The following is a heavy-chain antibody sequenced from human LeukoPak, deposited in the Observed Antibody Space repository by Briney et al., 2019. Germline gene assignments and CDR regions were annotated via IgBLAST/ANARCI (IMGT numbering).Heavy chain of an antibody. CDR2: ISSSSSYI. D-gene: IGHD1-14*01. J-gene: IGHJ6*04. Sequence: GGSLRLSCAASGFTFSSYSMNWVRQAPGKGLEWVSSISSSSSYIYYADSVKGRFTISRDNAKNSLYLQMNSLRAEDTAVYYCAQRSGSEYYYYGMDVWGKGTTVTVSS. V-gene: IGHV3-21*01. CDR3: AQRSGSEYYYYGMDV. CDR1: GFTFSSYS.